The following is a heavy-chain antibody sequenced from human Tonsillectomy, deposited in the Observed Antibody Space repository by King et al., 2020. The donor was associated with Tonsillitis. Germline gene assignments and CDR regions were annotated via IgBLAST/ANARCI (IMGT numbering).Heavy chain of an antibody. Sequence: VQLVESGGGVVKPGGSLRLSCAVSGFTFSDYYMTWFRQAPGKGLEWISDINSSGSRTNYADSVEGRFTISRDNAKKSLYLLMNNLRAEDTAVYYCARDRHSSNYFVDWGQGTLVTVSS. CDR1: GFTFSDYY. V-gene: IGHV3-11*06. D-gene: IGHD6-19*01. J-gene: IGHJ4*02. CDR3: ARDRHSSNYFVD. CDR2: INSSGSRT.